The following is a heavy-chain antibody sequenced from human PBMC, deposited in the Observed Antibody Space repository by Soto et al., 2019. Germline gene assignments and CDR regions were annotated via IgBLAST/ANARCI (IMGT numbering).Heavy chain of an antibody. CDR1: GFTFSSYA. D-gene: IGHD3-10*01. CDR2: ISYDGSNK. Sequence: GGSLRLSCAASGFTFSSYAMHWVRQAPGKGLEWVAVISYDGSNKYYADSVKGRFTISRDSSKNTLFLQMNSLRAEDTAVYYCARDLGVGSVNGMDVWGQGTTVTVSS. J-gene: IGHJ6*02. CDR3: ARDLGVGSVNGMDV. V-gene: IGHV3-30-3*01.